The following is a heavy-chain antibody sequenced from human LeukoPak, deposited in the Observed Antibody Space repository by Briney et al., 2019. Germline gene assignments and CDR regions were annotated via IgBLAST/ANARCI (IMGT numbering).Heavy chain of an antibody. Sequence: PGGSLRLSCAASGFTFSSYWMSWVRQAPGKGLEWVANIKQGGSEKYYVDSVKGRFTISRDNAKNSLYLQMNSLRAEDTAVYYCARVWRHYYGSGSSFDYWGQGTLVTVSS. CDR2: IKQGGSEK. V-gene: IGHV3-7*01. J-gene: IGHJ4*02. CDR1: GFTFSSYW. CDR3: ARVWRHYYGSGSSFDY. D-gene: IGHD3-10*01.